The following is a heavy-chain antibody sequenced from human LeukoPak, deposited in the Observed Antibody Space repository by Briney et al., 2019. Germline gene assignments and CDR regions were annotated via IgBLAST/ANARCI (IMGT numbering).Heavy chain of an antibody. Sequence: GGSLRLSCAASGFTFSSYAMSWVRQAPGKGLEWVSAISGSGGSTYYADSVKGRFTISRDNSKNTLYLQMNSLRAEDTAVYYCAKSPGRELGPHYYYYMDVWGKGTTVTISS. CDR1: GFTFSSYA. D-gene: IGHD1-26*01. CDR3: AKSPGRELGPHYYYYMDV. V-gene: IGHV3-23*01. J-gene: IGHJ6*03. CDR2: ISGSGGST.